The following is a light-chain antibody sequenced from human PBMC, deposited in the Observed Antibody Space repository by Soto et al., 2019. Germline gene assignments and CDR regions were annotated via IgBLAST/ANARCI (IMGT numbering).Light chain of an antibody. CDR2: GAS. J-gene: IGKJ1*01. CDR1: QSVSSN. CDR3: QQHNNWPPWT. V-gene: IGKV3-15*01. Sequence: EIVMTQSPATLSVSPGERATLSCRASQSVSSNLAWYQQKPGQAPRLLMYGASTRATGIPDKLSGSGSGTDVTLTISSLQSEDFAVYYCQQHNNWPPWTCGQGTKVEIK.